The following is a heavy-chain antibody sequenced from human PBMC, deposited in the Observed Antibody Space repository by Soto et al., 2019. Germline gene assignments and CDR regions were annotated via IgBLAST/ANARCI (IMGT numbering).Heavy chain of an antibody. CDR3: ARASSRRYCSSTSCYLTWFDP. CDR2: IIPIFGTA. V-gene: IGHV1-69*01. D-gene: IGHD2-2*01. Sequence: QVQLVQSGAEVKKPGSSVKVSCKASGGTFSSYAISWVRQARGQGLEWMGGIIPIFGTANYAQKFQGRVTITADESTSTAYMELSSLRSEDTAVYYCARASSRRYCSSTSCYLTWFDPWGQGTLVTVSS. J-gene: IGHJ5*02. CDR1: GGTFSSYA.